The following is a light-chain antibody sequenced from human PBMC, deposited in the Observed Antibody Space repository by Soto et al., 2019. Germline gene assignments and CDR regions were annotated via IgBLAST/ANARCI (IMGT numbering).Light chain of an antibody. CDR3: QQFNNWPPWT. J-gene: IGKJ1*01. Sequence: EIVMTQSPATLSVSPGERTTLSCRASQSVSSNLAWYQQKPGQAPRLLIYSASTRATGIPARFSGRGSVTDFTLTISRLQSEDFAVYYCQQFNNWPPWTFGQGTKVAIK. CDR1: QSVSSN. CDR2: SAS. V-gene: IGKV3-15*01.